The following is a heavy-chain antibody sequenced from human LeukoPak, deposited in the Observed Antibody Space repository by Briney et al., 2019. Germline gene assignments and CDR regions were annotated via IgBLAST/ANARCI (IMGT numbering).Heavy chain of an antibody. CDR2: INPNSGGT. CDR1: GYTFTGYY. J-gene: IGHJ4*02. V-gene: IGHV1-2*02. CDR3: ARGPKWTGSYYYFDY. Sequence: GASVKVSCKASGYTFTGYYMHWVRQAPGQGLEWMGWINPNSGGTNYAQKFQGRVTMTRDTSTSTAYMELSRLRSDDTAVYYCARGPKWTGSYYYFDYWGQGTLVTVSS. D-gene: IGHD1-26*01.